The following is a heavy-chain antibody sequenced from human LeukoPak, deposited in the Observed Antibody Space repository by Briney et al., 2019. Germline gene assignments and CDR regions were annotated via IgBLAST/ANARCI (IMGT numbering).Heavy chain of an antibody. CDR3: GRHRPRGYCSSTSCSGGFQH. CDR2: IHYSGST. J-gene: IGHJ1*01. D-gene: IGHD2-2*01. V-gene: IGHV4-59*01. Sequence: SETLSLTCTVSGDSISNYYWSWIRQPPGKGLEWLGYIHYSGSTSYNPSLKSRVTISVDTSRNQFSLNLSSVTAADTAVYYCGRHRPRGYCSSTSCSGGFQHWGQGTLVTVSS. CDR1: GDSISNYY.